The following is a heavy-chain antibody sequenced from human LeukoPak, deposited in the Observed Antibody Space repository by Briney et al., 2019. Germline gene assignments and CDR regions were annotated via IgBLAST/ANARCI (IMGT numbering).Heavy chain of an antibody. D-gene: IGHD4-11*01. J-gene: IGHJ6*02. CDR1: GYSFGSQW. CDR2: IYPGDSDS. V-gene: IGHV5-51*01. Sequence: GESLKISCKGSGYSFGSQWIGWVRQRPGKGLEWMGIIYPGDSDSRYSPSFQGQVTISAEKSSSTAHLQWGSLRASDTAIYYCARVIIGGNYGGFYGLDVWGQGTTVIVSS. CDR3: ARVIIGGNYGGFYGLDV.